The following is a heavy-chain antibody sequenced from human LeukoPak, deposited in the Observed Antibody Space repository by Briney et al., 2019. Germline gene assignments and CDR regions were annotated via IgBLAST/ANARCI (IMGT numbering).Heavy chain of an antibody. J-gene: IGHJ3*02. CDR1: GYTFTSYG. V-gene: IGHV1-18*01. CDR2: ISAYNGNT. D-gene: IGHD3-22*01. CDR3: ARGANYYDPADAFDI. Sequence: GASVKVSCKASGYTFTSYGISWVRQAPGQGLEWMGWISAYNGNTNYAQKLQGRVTMTTDTSTSTAYMELRSLRSDDTAVYYCARGANYYDPADAFDIWGQGTMVTVSS.